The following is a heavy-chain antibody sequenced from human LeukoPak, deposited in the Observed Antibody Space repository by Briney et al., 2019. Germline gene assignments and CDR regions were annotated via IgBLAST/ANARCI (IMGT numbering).Heavy chain of an antibody. CDR1: GYTFTGYY. D-gene: IGHD6-19*01. J-gene: IGHJ4*02. CDR2: ISAYNGNT. Sequence: GASVKVSCKASGYTFTGYYMHWVRQAPGQGLEWMGWISAYNGNTNYAQELQGRVTMTTDTSTSTAYMELRSLRSDDTAVYYCARERNTVAGTKAGPDYWGQGTLVTVSS. V-gene: IGHV1-18*04. CDR3: ARERNTVAGTKAGPDY.